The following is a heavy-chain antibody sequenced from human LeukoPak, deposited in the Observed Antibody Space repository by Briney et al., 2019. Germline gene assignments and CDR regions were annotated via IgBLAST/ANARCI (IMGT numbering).Heavy chain of an antibody. CDR3: ARDGGYSGYDYLAVGYYFDY. J-gene: IGHJ4*02. V-gene: IGHV4-4*07. D-gene: IGHD5-12*01. Sequence: SETLSLTCTVSGGSISSYYWSWIRQPAGKGLEWLGRIYTSGSTNYNPSLKSRVTMSVDTSKNQFSLKLSSVTAADTAVYYCARDGGYSGYDYLAVGYYFDYWGQGTLVTVSS. CDR2: IYTSGST. CDR1: GGSISSYY.